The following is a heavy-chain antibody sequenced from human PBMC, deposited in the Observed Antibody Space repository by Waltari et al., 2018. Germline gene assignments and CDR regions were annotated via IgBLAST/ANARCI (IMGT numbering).Heavy chain of an antibody. CDR2: IIPILGIA. D-gene: IGHD1-1*01. CDR1: GGTFSSYA. J-gene: IGHJ5*02. Sequence: QVQLVQSGAEVKTPGYSVKVSCKASGGTFSSYAIIWVRQAPGQGIEWMGGIIPILGIANYAQKFQGRVTITADKSTSTAYMELSSLRSEDTAVYYCATSAGTLSWFDPWGQGTLVTVSS. V-gene: IGHV1-69*10. CDR3: ATSAGTLSWFDP.